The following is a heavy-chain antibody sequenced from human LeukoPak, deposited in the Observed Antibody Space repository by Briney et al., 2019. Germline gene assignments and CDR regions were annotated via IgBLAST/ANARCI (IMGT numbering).Heavy chain of an antibody. CDR3: TRDWQVSYLYYMDV. CDR2: INQGGSVR. D-gene: IGHD2-2*02. CDR1: GFTFSSHR. V-gene: IGHV3-7*01. J-gene: IGHJ6*03. Sequence: GGSLRLSCAASGFTFSSHRMSWVRQAAGKGPEWVANINQGGSVRYYVDSVKGRFTISRDNAKNSLYLQMDSLRAEDTAVYYCTRDWQVSYLYYMDVWGKGTTVTVSS.